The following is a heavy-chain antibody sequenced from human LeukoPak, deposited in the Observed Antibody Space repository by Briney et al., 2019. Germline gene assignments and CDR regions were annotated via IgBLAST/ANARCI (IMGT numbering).Heavy chain of an antibody. CDR3: AKDVVGAAYNWFHP. V-gene: IGHV3-23*01. J-gene: IGHJ5*02. D-gene: IGHD2-15*01. CDR2: ISGSGGST. Sequence: GGSLRLSCAASGFTFSSYAMSWVRQAPGKGLEWVSAISGSGGSTYYADYVTGRFTISRDNSKNTLYLQMNSLRAEDTAVYYCAKDVVGAAYNWFHPWGQGTLVTVSS. CDR1: GFTFSSYA.